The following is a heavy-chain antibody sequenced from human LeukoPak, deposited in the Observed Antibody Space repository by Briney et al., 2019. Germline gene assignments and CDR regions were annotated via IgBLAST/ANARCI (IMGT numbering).Heavy chain of an antibody. CDR2: IVVGGTT. Sequence: GGSLRLSCAASGFTFSNAWMSWVRQAPGKGLEWVARIVVGGTTDYAAPVKGRFTISRDDSMNMLYLQMDSLKTGDTAMYYCATDVPSPLAQIDCWGQGTPVAVSS. D-gene: IGHD1-14*01. CDR3: ATDVPSPLAQIDC. CDR1: GFTFSNAW. V-gene: IGHV3-15*04. J-gene: IGHJ4*02.